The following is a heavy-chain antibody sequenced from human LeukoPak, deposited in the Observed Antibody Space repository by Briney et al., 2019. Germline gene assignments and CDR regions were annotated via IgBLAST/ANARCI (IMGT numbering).Heavy chain of an antibody. CDR3: TRVGYIDEGIDY. D-gene: IGHD5-24*01. V-gene: IGHV3-7*04. CDR2: IKQDGSKK. J-gene: IGHJ4*02. Sequence: GGSLRLSCVASGFPFSSYWMTWVRQAPGKGLEWVANIKQDGSKKSYVDSVKGRFTISRDNAKNSLYLQMNSLRAEDTAIYYCTRVGYIDEGIDYWGQGTLVTVPS. CDR1: GFPFSSYW.